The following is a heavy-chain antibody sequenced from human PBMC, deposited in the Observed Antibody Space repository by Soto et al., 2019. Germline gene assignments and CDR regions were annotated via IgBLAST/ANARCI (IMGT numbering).Heavy chain of an antibody. Sequence: QVQLVQSGAEVKKPGASVKVSCKASGGTFSSYAISCVRQAPGQGLEWMGGIIPIFGTANYAQKFQGRVTITADGSTSTAYMEVSSLRYEDPAVYYCETHGLPNYYYYGMDVWGQGNTVTVSS. V-gene: IGHV1-69*12. CDR2: IIPIFGTA. CDR1: GGTFSSYA. J-gene: IGHJ6*02. CDR3: ETHGLPNYYYYGMDV. D-gene: IGHD5-18*01.